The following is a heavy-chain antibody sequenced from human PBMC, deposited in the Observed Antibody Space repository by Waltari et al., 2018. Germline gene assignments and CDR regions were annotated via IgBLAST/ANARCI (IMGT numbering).Heavy chain of an antibody. J-gene: IGHJ5*02. V-gene: IGHV4-38-2*01. Sequence: QVQLQESGPGLVKPSETLSLTCAVSGYSIRSGYSWGWIRQPPGKGLEWIGSIYHSGSAYYTPSLKSRVTISVDTSKNQFSLKLSSVTAADTAVYYCARGDTIFQGNGWFDPWGQGTLVTVSS. D-gene: IGHD3-9*01. CDR1: GYSIRSGYS. CDR2: IYHSGSA. CDR3: ARGDTIFQGNGWFDP.